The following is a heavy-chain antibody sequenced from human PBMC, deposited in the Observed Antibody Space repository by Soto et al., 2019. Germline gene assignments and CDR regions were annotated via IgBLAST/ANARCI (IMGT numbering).Heavy chain of an antibody. D-gene: IGHD5-18*01. V-gene: IGHV1-46*01. CDR3: ARARGYTFGYNYFDP. CDR2: INPSDGRT. J-gene: IGHJ5*02. CDR1: GYPFTSYH. Sequence: QVQMVQSGAEVKKPGASVKVSCKASGYPFTSYHMHWMRQAPGQGLEWMGIINPSDGRTRYGEKFQGRVTMTRDTSTSTVYMELSSLRSEDMAVYYCARARGYTFGYNYFDPWGQGTLVTVS.